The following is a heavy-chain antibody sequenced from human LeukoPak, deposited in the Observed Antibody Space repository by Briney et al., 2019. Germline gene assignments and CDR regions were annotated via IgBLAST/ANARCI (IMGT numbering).Heavy chain of an antibody. Sequence: PGGSLRLSCAASGFTFSSYAMSWVRQAPGKGLEWVSAISGSGGSTYYADSVKGRFTISRDNSKNTLYLQMNSLRAEDPAVYYCGKDGGGGYYDFWSGYYTGSYFDYWGQGTLVTVSS. CDR1: GFTFSSYA. J-gene: IGHJ4*02. D-gene: IGHD3-3*01. CDR2: ISGSGGST. V-gene: IGHV3-23*01. CDR3: GKDGGGGYYDFWSGYYTGSYFDY.